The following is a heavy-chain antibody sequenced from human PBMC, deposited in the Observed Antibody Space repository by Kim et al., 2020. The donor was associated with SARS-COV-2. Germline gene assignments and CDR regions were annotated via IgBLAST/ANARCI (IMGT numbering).Heavy chain of an antibody. CDR1: GFTFSSFG. V-gene: IGHV3-33*08. Sequence: GGSLRLSCAASGFTFSSFGMHWVRQAPGKGLEWVAFIWYDGNPRYYADSVKGRFTISRDNSKNALYLQMSNLRAGDTAVYYCARDRGNPPPYYFDYWGQGALVTVSS. CDR2: IWYDGNPR. J-gene: IGHJ4*02. D-gene: IGHD3-10*01. CDR3: ARDRGNPPPYYFDY.